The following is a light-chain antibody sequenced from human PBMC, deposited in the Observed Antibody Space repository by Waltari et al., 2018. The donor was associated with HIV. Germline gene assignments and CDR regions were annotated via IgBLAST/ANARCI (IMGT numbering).Light chain of an antibody. V-gene: IGLV2-23*02. J-gene: IGLJ1*01. CDR3: CSYAVSSSYV. Sequence: QSALTQPASVSGSPGPSITISCTGTSSDVGSYNLVSWYQKHPGKAPKLMIYEVNKRPSGRSNRFSGSKAGNTASLTVAGLQAEDEADYYCCSYAVSSSYVFGSGTKVTVL. CDR1: SSDVGSYNL. CDR2: EVN.